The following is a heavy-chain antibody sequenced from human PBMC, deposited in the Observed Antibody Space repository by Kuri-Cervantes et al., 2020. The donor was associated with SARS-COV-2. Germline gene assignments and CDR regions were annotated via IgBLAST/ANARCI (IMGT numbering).Heavy chain of an antibody. D-gene: IGHD2-2*02. CDR2: IDPSDSYT. V-gene: IGHV5-10-1*01. CDR1: GNSFSSFW. CDR3: ARRTRYCSSTSCDIGAFDI. J-gene: IGHJ3*02. Sequence: GESLKISCKASGNSFSSFWISWVRQVPGKGLEWMGRIDPSDSYTSYSPSFQGHVTISADKSISTAYLQWSSLKASDTAMYYCARRTRYCSSTSCDIGAFDIWGQGTMVTVSS.